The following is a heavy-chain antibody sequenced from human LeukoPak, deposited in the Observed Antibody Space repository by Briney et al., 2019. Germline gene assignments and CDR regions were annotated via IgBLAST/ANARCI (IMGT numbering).Heavy chain of an antibody. D-gene: IGHD5-12*01. V-gene: IGHV1-2*02. Sequence: ASVKVSCKASGYTFVDYYLYWVRQAPGQRLQWMGWLNPRSGATNYAQKFQARVTMTRDTSINPAYMELSRLRSDDTAVYYCARDHRRGSTGYDMPADWGQGTLVTVSS. CDR2: LNPRSGAT. CDR3: ARDHRRGSTGYDMPAD. J-gene: IGHJ4*02. CDR1: GYTFVDYY.